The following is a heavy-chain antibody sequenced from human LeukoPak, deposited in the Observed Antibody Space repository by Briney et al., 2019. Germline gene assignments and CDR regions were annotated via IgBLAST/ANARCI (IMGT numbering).Heavy chain of an antibody. CDR3: AKAITGYCSSTSCPYAFDI. Sequence: GRFLRLSCAASGFTFDDYAMHWVRQAPGKGLEWVSGISWNSGSIGYADSEKGRFTISRDNAKNSLYLQMNSLRAEDTALYYCAKAITGYCSSTSCPYAFDIWGQGTMVTVSS. D-gene: IGHD2-2*01. J-gene: IGHJ3*02. V-gene: IGHV3-9*01. CDR2: ISWNSGSI. CDR1: GFTFDDYA.